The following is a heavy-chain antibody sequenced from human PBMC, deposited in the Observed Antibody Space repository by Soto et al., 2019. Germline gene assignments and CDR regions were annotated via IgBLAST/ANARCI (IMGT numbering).Heavy chain of an antibody. Sequence: PAGSLRLSCAASGFTLSSYAMHWVRQDPGKGLEWVAVISYDGSNKYYAYSVKGRFTISRDNSKNTLYLQMNSLRAEDTAVYYCARDPRIAVAGILYYYYYGMDVWGQGTTVTVSS. CDR1: GFTLSSYA. V-gene: IGHV3-30-3*01. D-gene: IGHD6-19*01. CDR3: ARDPRIAVAGILYYYYYGMDV. J-gene: IGHJ6*02. CDR2: ISYDGSNK.